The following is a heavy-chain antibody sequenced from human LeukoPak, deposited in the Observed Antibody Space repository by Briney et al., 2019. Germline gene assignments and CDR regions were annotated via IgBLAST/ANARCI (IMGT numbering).Heavy chain of an antibody. CDR3: ARAPSPRMEQWLVLDY. Sequence: AASVKVSCKASGGTFSSYAISWVRQAPGQGLEWMGGIIPIFGTANYAQKFQGRVTITADKSTSTAYMELSSLRSEDTAVYYCARAPSPRMEQWLVLDYWGQGTLVTVSS. CDR2: IIPIFGTA. V-gene: IGHV1-69*06. D-gene: IGHD6-19*01. CDR1: GGTFSSYA. J-gene: IGHJ4*02.